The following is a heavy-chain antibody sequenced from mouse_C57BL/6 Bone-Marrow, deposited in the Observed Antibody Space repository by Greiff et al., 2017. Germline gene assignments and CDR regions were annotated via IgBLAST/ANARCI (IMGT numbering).Heavy chain of an antibody. CDR1: GYTFTSYW. CDR3: AEGLITAVPSYWYFDV. Sequence: QVQLQQPGAELVKPGASVKMSCKASGYTFTSYWITWVKQRPGQGLEWIGDIYPGSGSTNYNEKFKSKATLTVDTSSSTAYMQLSSLTSEDSAVYYCAEGLITAVPSYWYFDVWGTGTTVTVSS. D-gene: IGHD1-1*01. V-gene: IGHV1-55*01. CDR2: IYPGSGST. J-gene: IGHJ1*03.